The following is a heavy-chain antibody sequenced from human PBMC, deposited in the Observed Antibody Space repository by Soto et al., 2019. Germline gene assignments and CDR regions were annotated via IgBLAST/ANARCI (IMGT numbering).Heavy chain of an antibody. J-gene: IGHJ3*02. Sequence: QVQLQESGPGLVKPSQTLSLACAVSGDSISSGDHYWSWIRQPPGKGLEWIGYIHDSGTPYYNPSLKCLVTMSGDTSTSRFSLKLSSVTGAGTARYFCARGVRGSYHCAFDIWGQGTIVTVSS. D-gene: IGHD1-26*01. V-gene: IGHV4-30-4*01. CDR2: IHDSGTP. CDR1: GDSISSGDHY. CDR3: ARGVRGSYHCAFDI.